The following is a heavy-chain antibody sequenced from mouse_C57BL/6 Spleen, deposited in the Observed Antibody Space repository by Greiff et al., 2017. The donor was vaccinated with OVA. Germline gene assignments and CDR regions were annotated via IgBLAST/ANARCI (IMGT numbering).Heavy chain of an antibody. J-gene: IGHJ1*03. Sequence: QVQLKQSGAELVRPGASVTLSCKASGYTFTDYEMHWVKQTPVHGLEWIGAIDPETGGTAYNQKFKGKAILTADKSSSTAYMALRSLTSEDSAVYYCTRSGYYYGSSYWYFDVWGTGTTVTVSS. CDR3: TRSGYYYGSSYWYFDV. CDR2: IDPETGGT. D-gene: IGHD1-1*01. CDR1: GYTFTDYE. V-gene: IGHV1-15*01.